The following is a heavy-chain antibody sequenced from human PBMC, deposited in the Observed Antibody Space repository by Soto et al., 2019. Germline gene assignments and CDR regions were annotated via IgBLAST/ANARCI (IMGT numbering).Heavy chain of an antibody. CDR3: ARDGYSSGWYAGD. D-gene: IGHD6-19*01. V-gene: IGHV3-30-3*01. CDR1: GFGFSSYA. CDR2: ISYDGSNK. J-gene: IGHJ4*02. Sequence: QVQLVESGGGVVQPGRSLRLSCAASGFGFSSYAMHWVRQAPGKGLEWVAAISYDGSNKYYADSVKGRFTISRDNSKNTLYLQMNSLRAEDTAVYYCARDGYSSGWYAGDWGQGTLVTVSS.